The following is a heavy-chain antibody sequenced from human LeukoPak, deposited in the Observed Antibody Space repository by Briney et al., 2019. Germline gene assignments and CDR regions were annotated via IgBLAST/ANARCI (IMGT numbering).Heavy chain of an antibody. CDR3: ARGGSGSYYDAFDI. J-gene: IGHJ3*02. V-gene: IGHV1-8*03. Sequence: GASVKVSCKASGYTFTSYDINWVRQATGQGLEWMGWMNPNSGNTGYAQKFQGSVTITRNTSISTAYMELSSLRSEDTAVYYCARGGSGSYYDAFDIWGQGTMVTVSS. D-gene: IGHD3-10*01. CDR1: GYTFTSYD. CDR2: MNPNSGNT.